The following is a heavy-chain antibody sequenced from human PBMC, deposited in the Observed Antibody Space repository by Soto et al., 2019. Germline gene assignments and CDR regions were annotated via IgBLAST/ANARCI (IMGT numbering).Heavy chain of an antibody. Sequence: GGSLRLSCAASGFTFSSYAMSWVRQAPGKGLEWVSAISGSGGSTYYADSVKGRFTISRDNSKNTLYLQMNSLRAEDTAVYYCAKDVKPHMVYAILDYWGQGTLVTVSS. J-gene: IGHJ4*02. CDR2: ISGSGGST. CDR1: GFTFSSYA. CDR3: AKDVKPHMVYAILDY. D-gene: IGHD2-8*01. V-gene: IGHV3-23*01.